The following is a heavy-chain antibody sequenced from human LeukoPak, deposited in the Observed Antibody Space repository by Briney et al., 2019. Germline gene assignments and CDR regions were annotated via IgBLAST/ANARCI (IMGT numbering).Heavy chain of an antibody. CDR1: GGSVSSGSYY. CDR3: ARADLGYCSSTSCLLDASDI. CDR2: IYYSGST. J-gene: IGHJ3*02. D-gene: IGHD2-2*01. V-gene: IGHV4-61*01. Sequence: PSETLSLTCTVSGGSVSSGSYYWSWIRQPPGKGLEWIGYIYYSGSTNYNPSLKSRVTISVDTSKNQFSLKLSSVTAADTAVYYCARADLGYCSSTSCLLDASDIWGQGTMVTVSS.